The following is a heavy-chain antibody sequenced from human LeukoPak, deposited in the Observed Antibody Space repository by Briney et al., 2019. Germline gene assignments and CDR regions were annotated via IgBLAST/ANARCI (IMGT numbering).Heavy chain of an antibody. D-gene: IGHD2-15*01. J-gene: IGHJ4*02. Sequence: SETLSLTCTVSGGSISSYYWSWIRQPPGKGLEWIGYIYYSGSTNYNPSLKSRVTISVDTSKNQFSLKLSSVTAADTAVYYCARPRYCSGGSCKIYDYWGQGTLVTVSS. V-gene: IGHV4-59*12. CDR3: ARPRYCSGGSCKIYDY. CDR1: GGSISSYY. CDR2: IYYSGST.